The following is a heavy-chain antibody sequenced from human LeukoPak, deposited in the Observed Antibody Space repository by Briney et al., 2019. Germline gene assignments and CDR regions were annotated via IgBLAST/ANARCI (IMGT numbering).Heavy chain of an antibody. CDR2: ISYTGTT. CDR3: ARLGGNWNSPGRDY. D-gene: IGHD3-10*01. J-gene: IGHJ4*02. CDR1: GGSINGYS. Sequence: KASETLSLTCSVSGGSINGYSWTWIRQPPGMRLEGVGHISYTGTTNYNPSLTTRVAISVDTSKNQFSLKLTSVTAADTGMYFCARLGGNWNSPGRDYWGQGTLVTVSS. V-gene: IGHV4-59*08.